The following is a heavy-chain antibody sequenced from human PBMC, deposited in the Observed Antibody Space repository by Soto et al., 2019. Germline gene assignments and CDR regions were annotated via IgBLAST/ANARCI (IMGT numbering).Heavy chain of an antibody. V-gene: IGHV3-20*04. CDR1: GFTFSSYA. Sequence: PGGSLRLSCAASGFTFSSYAMSWVRQAPGKGLEWVSGISGSGGSTGYADSVKGRFTISRDNAKNSLYLQMNSLRAEDTALYYCARESGGDLYYFDYWGQGTLVTVSS. J-gene: IGHJ4*02. CDR2: ISGSGGST. D-gene: IGHD2-21*02. CDR3: ARESGGDLYYFDY.